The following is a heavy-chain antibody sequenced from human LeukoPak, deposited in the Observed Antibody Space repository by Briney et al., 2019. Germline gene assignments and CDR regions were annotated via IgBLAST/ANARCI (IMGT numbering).Heavy chain of an antibody. J-gene: IGHJ5*02. V-gene: IGHV1-18*04. CDR1: GYTFTSYG. D-gene: IGHD6-13*01. CDR3: ARVPFGGSSSWYDGWFDP. Sequence: ASVKVSCKASGYTFTSYGISWVRQAPGQGLEWMGWISAYNGNTNYAQKLQGRVTMTTDTSTSTAYMELRSLRSDDTAVYYCARVPFGGSSSWYDGWFDPWGQGTLATVSS. CDR2: ISAYNGNT.